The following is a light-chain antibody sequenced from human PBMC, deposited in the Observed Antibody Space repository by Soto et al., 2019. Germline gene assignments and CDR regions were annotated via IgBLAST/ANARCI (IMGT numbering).Light chain of an antibody. J-gene: IGKJ1*01. CDR2: GAS. Sequence: VVTQSPATLSVFPGETATLSCRASQSVSSDLAWYQQRPGQAPRLLIYGASTRATGIPARFRGSGSGTEFRLTISILQSEDFATYFCQQYNTWHPKMAFCRATKVEIK. CDR1: QSVSSD. CDR3: QQYNTWHPKMA. V-gene: IGKV3-15*01.